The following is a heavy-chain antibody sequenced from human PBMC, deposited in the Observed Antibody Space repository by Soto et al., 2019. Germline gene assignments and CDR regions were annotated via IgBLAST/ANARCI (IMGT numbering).Heavy chain of an antibody. D-gene: IGHD3-22*01. CDR3: ARVEVLITMIVVVSYAFDI. J-gene: IGHJ3*02. CDR1: GGSFSGYY. CDR2: INYSGST. V-gene: IGHV4-34*01. Sequence: SETLSLTCAVYGGSFSGYYWSWIRQPPGKGLEWIGEINYSGSTNYNPSLKSRVTISVDTSKNQFSLKLSSVTAADTAVYYCARVEVLITMIVVVSYAFDIWGQGTMVTVS.